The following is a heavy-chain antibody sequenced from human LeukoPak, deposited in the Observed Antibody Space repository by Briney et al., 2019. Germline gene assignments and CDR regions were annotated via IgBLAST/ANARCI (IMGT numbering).Heavy chain of an antibody. D-gene: IGHD3-10*01. J-gene: IGHJ5*02. Sequence: ASVKVSCKASGYTFTGYYMHWVRQAPGQGLEWMGWINPNSGGTNYAQKFQGRVTLTTDTSTSTAYMELRSLRSDDTAVYYCARDRSGTGKFDPWGQGTLVTVSS. CDR3: ARDRSGTGKFDP. CDR2: INPNSGGT. CDR1: GYTFTGYY. V-gene: IGHV1-2*02.